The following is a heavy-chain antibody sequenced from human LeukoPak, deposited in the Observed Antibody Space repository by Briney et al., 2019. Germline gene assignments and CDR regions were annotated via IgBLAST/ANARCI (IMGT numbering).Heavy chain of an antibody. J-gene: IGHJ4*02. CDR2: INSDGSST. V-gene: IGHV3-74*01. D-gene: IGHD6-13*01. Sequence: PGGSLRLSCAASGFTFSSYWMHWVRQAPGKGLVWVSRINSDGSSTSYADSVKGRFTISRDNSKNTLYLQLNSLRAEDTAVYYCATTGGSWYDGSFDYWGQGTLVTVSS. CDR1: GFTFSSYW. CDR3: ATTGGSWYDGSFDY.